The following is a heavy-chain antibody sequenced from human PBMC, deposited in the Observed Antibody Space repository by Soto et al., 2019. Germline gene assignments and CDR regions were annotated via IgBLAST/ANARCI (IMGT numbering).Heavy chain of an antibody. J-gene: IGHJ6*02. CDR3: ATLGYCSSTSCYNYGMDV. CDR2: ISAYNGNT. Sequence: QVQLVQSGAEVKKPGASVKVSCKASGYTFTSYGISWVRQAPRQGLEWMGWISAYNGNTNYAQKLQGRVTMTTDTSTSTAYMELRSLRSDDTAVYYCATLGYCSSTSCYNYGMDVWGQGTTVTVSS. CDR1: GYTFTSYG. D-gene: IGHD2-2*01. V-gene: IGHV1-18*01.